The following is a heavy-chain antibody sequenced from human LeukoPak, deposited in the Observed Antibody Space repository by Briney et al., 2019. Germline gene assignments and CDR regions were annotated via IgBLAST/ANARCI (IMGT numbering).Heavy chain of an antibody. V-gene: IGHV4-59*01. CDR2: IYYSGST. CDR1: GGSISSYY. J-gene: IGHJ5*02. D-gene: IGHD3-3*01. CDR3: ARGVLEWLNWFDP. Sequence: TSETLSLTCTVSGGSISSYYWSWIRQPPGKGLEWIGYIYYSGSTNYNPSLKSRVTISVDTSKNQFSLKLSSVTAADTAVYYCARGVLEWLNWFDPWGQGTLVTVSS.